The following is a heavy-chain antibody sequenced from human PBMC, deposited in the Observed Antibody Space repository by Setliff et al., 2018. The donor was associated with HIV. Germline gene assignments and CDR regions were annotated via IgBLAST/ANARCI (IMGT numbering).Heavy chain of an antibody. CDR3: TRYSPRGYTLTGPY. Sequence: TLSLTCTVSGGSVSSGSYYWSWIRQPPGKGLEWIGYIYYSGSTKHNPSLKSRVTISLDTSKNQFSLKLTSVTAADTAVYYCTRYSPRGYTLTGPYWGQGTLVTVSS. V-gene: IGHV4-61*01. CDR1: GGSVSSGSYY. J-gene: IGHJ4*02. CDR2: IYYSGST. D-gene: IGHD6-25*01.